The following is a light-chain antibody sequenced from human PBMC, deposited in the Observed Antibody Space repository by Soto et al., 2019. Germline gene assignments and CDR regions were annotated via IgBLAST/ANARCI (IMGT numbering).Light chain of an antibody. Sequence: DIPMTQSTSSLAASVGDGVGIXCRASQSVNSGMGWYQLKPGKAPKLLIYDASTLEGGGPPRFSGSGSGTEFTRTISSLQPEDFATYYGQQYASFPSTFGGGTKVDIK. CDR3: QQYASFPST. CDR1: QSVNSG. CDR2: DAS. V-gene: IGKV1-5*01. J-gene: IGKJ4*01.